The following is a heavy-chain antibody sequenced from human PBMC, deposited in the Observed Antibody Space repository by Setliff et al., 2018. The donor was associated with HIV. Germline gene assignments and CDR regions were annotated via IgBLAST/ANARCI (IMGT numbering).Heavy chain of an antibody. CDR3: ASAYCGGDRYSRTRKFYYYYYMDV. CDR2: IYYSGST. Sequence: PSETLSLTCTVSGGSISSYYWSWIRQPPGKGLEWIGYIYYSGSTNYNPSLKSRVTISVDTSKNQFSLKLSSVTAADTAVYYCASAYCGGDRYSRTRKFYYYYYMDVWGKGTTVTVSS. CDR1: GGSISSYY. D-gene: IGHD2-21*02. J-gene: IGHJ6*03. V-gene: IGHV4-59*08.